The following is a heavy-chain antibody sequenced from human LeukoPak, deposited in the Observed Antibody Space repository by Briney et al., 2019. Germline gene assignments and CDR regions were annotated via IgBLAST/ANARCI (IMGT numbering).Heavy chain of an antibody. J-gene: IGHJ4*02. CDR2: ISSGGTYK. CDR1: GFTFSDYT. V-gene: IGHV3-21*01. Sequence: GGSLRLSCAASGFTFSDYTMNWVRQAPGKGLEWVSSISSGGTYKYYADSVKGRFTISRDNAQNSLYLQMNSLRAEDTAVYYCARDDSSGYYHTNSYCFDYWGQGTLVTVSS. CDR3: ARDDSSGYYHTNSYCFDY. D-gene: IGHD3-22*01.